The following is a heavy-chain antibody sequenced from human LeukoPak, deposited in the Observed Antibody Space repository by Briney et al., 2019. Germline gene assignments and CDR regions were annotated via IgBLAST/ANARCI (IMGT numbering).Heavy chain of an antibody. Sequence: GGSLRLSCAASGFSLSSYGMNWVRQAPGKGLEWVSYFSSSTTIIYYADSVKGRFTISRDNAKNSLYLQMNSLRADDTAAYYCARGRIVAGVRYWGQGTLVTVSS. D-gene: IGHD3-22*01. CDR3: ARGRIVAGVRY. J-gene: IGHJ4*02. V-gene: IGHV3-48*04. CDR2: FSSSTTII. CDR1: GFSLSSYG.